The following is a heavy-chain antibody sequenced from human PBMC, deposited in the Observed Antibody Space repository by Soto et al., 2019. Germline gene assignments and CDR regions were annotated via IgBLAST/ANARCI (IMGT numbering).Heavy chain of an antibody. V-gene: IGHV1-69*08. CDR2: IIPILDTE. Sequence: QVQLVQSGAEVKEPGSSVKVSCKASGGTFSTSTFTWVRQAPGQGLEWMGRIIPILDTEDYAKKFQGSVTITADKSTSPAFMELSSLRSEDTGIYYCARDSPIGSVFSGYDAIYLWGQGTLVTVAP. D-gene: IGHD5-12*01. CDR1: GGTFSTST. J-gene: IGHJ4*02. CDR3: ARDSPIGSVFSGYDAIYL.